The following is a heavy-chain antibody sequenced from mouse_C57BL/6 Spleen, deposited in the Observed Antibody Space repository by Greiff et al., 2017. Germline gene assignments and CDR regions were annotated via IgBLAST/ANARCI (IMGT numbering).Heavy chain of an antibody. V-gene: IGHV6-6*01. CDR1: GFTFSDAW. CDR3: TPSRGWFAY. CDR2: IRNKANNHAT. J-gene: IGHJ3*01. Sequence: EVMLVESGGGLVQPGGSMKLSCAASGFTFSDAWMDWVRQSPEKGLEWVAAIRNKANNHATYYAESVKGRFTISRDASKSSVYLQMNSLRAEDTGIYDCTPSRGWFAYWGQGTLVTVSA.